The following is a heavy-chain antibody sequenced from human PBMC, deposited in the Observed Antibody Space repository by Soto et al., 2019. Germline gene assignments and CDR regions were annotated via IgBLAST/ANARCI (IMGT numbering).Heavy chain of an antibody. CDR3: ASSEYFGWSPPTFDY. CDR1: GGSISSYY. CDR2: IYYSGST. D-gene: IGHD3-9*01. Sequence: QVQLQESGPGLVKPSETLSLTCTVSGGSISSYYWSWIRQPPGKGLEWIGYIYYSGSTNYNPSLKSRVSISVDTSKNQFSQKLSSVSAADTAVYYCASSEYFGWSPPTFDYWGQGTLVTVSS. J-gene: IGHJ4*02. V-gene: IGHV4-59*01.